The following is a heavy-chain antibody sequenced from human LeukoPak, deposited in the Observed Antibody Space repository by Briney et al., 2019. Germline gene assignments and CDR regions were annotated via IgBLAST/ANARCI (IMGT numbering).Heavy chain of an antibody. V-gene: IGHV1-69*04. CDR3: ARVTGLNFDY. J-gene: IGHJ4*02. CDR1: GGTFSSYA. CDR2: IIPILGIA. Sequence: SVKVSCKASGGTFSSYAISWVRQAPGQGLEWVGRIIPILGIANYAQKFQGRVTITADKSTSTAYMELSSLRSEDTAVYYCARVTGLNFDYWGQGTLVTVSS. D-gene: IGHD3-10*01.